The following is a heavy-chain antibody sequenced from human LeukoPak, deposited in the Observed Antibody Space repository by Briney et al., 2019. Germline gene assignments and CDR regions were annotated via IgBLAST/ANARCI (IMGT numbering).Heavy chain of an antibody. CDR3: ATELRYLNYFDY. CDR1: GFTFSSYW. D-gene: IGHD3-9*01. CDR2: IKQDGSEK. V-gene: IGHV3-7*01. J-gene: IGHJ4*02. Sequence: GGSLRLSCAASGFTFSSYWMSWVRQAPGKGLGWVANIKQDGSEKYYVDSVKGRFTISRDNAKNSLYLQMNSLRAEDTAVYYCATELRYLNYFDYWGQGTLVTVSS.